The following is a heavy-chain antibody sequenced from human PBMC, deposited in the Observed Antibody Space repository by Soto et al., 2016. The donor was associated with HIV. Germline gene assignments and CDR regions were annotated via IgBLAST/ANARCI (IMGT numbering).Heavy chain of an antibody. CDR2: ISSSSSYI. J-gene: IGHJ4*02. V-gene: IGHV3-21*01. Sequence: EVQLVESGGGLVKPGGSLRLSCAASGFTFSSYSMNWVRQAPGKGLEWVSSISSSSSYIYYADSVKGRFTISRDNAKNSLYLQMNSLRAEDTAVYYCARDKRWLQLGFDYWGQGTLVTVSS. CDR3: ARDKRWLQLGFDY. CDR1: GFTFSSYS. D-gene: IGHD5-12*01.